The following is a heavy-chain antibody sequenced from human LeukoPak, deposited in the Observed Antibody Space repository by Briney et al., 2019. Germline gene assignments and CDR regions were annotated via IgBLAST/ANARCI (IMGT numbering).Heavy chain of an antibody. Sequence: ASVKVSCKASRYTFTSYYMHWVRQAPGQGLEWMGWINPNSGVTNYAQKFQDRVTMTRDTSISTAYMELSRLRSDDTAVYYCARDFAQNYFDYWGQGTLVTVSS. CDR2: INPNSGVT. V-gene: IGHV1-2*02. CDR3: ARDFAQNYFDY. CDR1: RYTFTSYY. J-gene: IGHJ4*02.